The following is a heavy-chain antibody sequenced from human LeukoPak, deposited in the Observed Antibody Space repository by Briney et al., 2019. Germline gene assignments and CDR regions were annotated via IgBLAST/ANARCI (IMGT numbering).Heavy chain of an antibody. D-gene: IGHD3-16*01. J-gene: IGHJ4*02. V-gene: IGHV3-33*01. CDR3: ARDLWGSQLGGFDY. CDR1: GFTFSSYG. CDR2: IWCDGSNK. Sequence: GRSLRLSCAASGFTFSSYGMHWVRQAPGKGLEWVAVIWCDGSNKYYADSVKGRFTISRDNSKNTLYLQMNSLRAEDTAVYYCARDLWGSQLGGFDYWGQGTLVTVSS.